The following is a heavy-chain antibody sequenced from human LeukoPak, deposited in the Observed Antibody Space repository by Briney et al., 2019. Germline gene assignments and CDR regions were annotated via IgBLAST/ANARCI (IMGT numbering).Heavy chain of an antibody. J-gene: IGHJ4*02. D-gene: IGHD6-13*01. Sequence: SETLSLTCTVSGGSISSYYWSWIRQPPGKGLEWIGYIYYSGSTNYNPSLRSRVTISVDTSKNQFSLKLSSVTAADTAVYYCARQAAAGTFDYWGQGTLVTVSS. CDR1: GGSISSYY. CDR2: IYYSGST. CDR3: ARQAAAGTFDY. V-gene: IGHV4-59*08.